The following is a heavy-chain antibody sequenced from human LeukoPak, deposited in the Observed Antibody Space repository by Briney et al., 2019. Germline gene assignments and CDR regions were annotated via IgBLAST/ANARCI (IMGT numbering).Heavy chain of an antibody. D-gene: IGHD6-13*01. CDR2: INHSGST. J-gene: IGHJ4*02. Sequence: SETLSLTCAVYGGSFSGYYWSWIRQPPGKGLEWIGEINHSGSTSYNPSLKSRVTISVDTSKNQFSLKLSSVTAADTAVYYCARQAAADYWGQGTLVTVSS. CDR1: GGSFSGYY. CDR3: ARQAAADY. V-gene: IGHV4-34*01.